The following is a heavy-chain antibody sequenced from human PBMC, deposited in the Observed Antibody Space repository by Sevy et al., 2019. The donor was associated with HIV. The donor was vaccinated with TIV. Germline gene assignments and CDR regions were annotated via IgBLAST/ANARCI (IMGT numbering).Heavy chain of an antibody. CDR3: AGGDTPMITDLDY. D-gene: IGHD3-16*01. J-gene: IGHJ4*02. V-gene: IGHV3-23*01. CDR2: ITSGGAT. Sequence: GGSLRLSCAASGLTFNTNGMSWVRQAPGKGLEWVAGITSGGATYYAASVKGCFTDSRDNSRNTLYIQLNSLRADDTAVFYCAGGDTPMITDLDYWGQGTLVTVS. CDR1: GLTFNTNG.